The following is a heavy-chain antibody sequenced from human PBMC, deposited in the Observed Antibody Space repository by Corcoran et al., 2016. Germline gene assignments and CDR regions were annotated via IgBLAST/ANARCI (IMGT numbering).Heavy chain of an antibody. J-gene: IGHJ4*02. V-gene: IGHV4-59*01. CDR3: ARGMYYFDY. CDR1: GGPISSYY. CDR2: IYYSGST. Sequence: QVQLQESGPGLVKPSETLSLTCTVSGGPISSYYWSWIRQPPGKGLEWIGYIYYSGSTNYNPSLKSRVTISVDTSKNQFSLKLSSVTAADTAVYYCARGMYYFDYWGQGTLVTVSS.